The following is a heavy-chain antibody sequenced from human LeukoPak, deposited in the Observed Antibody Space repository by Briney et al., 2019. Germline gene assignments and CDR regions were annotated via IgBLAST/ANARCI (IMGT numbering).Heavy chain of an antibody. CDR3: AKPLEKYTYGGNFDY. D-gene: IGHD4-23*01. CDR1: GFTFSSYV. J-gene: IGHJ4*02. CDR2: ISSSADST. Sequence: GGSLRLSCEASGFTFSSYVMSWVRQAPGKGLAWVSVISSSADSTYYADSVKGRFTISRDNSKNTLYLQMNNLRAEDTAVYYCAKPLEKYTYGGNFDYWGQGLLVTVSS. V-gene: IGHV3-23*01.